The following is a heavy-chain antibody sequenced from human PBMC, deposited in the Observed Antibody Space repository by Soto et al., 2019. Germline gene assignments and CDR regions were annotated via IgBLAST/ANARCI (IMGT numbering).Heavy chain of an antibody. Sequence: QVQLVQSGAEVKKPGASVKVSCKASGYTFTSYGISWVRQAPGQGLEWMGWISAYNGNTNYAQKLQGRVTMTTDTSTSTAYMELRSLRADDTAVYYCARDDNRVVVPAAILYYYYGMDVWGQGTTVTVSS. CDR1: GYTFTSYG. CDR3: ARDDNRVVVPAAILYYYYGMDV. J-gene: IGHJ6*02. CDR2: ISAYNGNT. V-gene: IGHV1-18*01. D-gene: IGHD2-2*01.